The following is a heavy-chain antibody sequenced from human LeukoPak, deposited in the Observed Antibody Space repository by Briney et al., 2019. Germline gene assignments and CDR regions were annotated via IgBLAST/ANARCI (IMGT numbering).Heavy chain of an antibody. CDR1: GGSISSYY. J-gene: IGHJ3*02. CDR2: IYYSGST. Sequence: TETLSLTCTVSGGSISSYYWSWIRQPPGKGLKWIGYIYYSGSTSYNPSLKSRVTISVDTSKNQFSLRLNSVTAADTAVYYCAREGTMVRGLAFDIWGQGTMVTVSS. CDR3: AREGTMVRGLAFDI. D-gene: IGHD3-10*01. V-gene: IGHV4-59*01.